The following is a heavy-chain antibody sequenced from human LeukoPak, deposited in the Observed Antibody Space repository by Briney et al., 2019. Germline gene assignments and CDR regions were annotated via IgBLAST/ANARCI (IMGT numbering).Heavy chain of an antibody. Sequence: GGSLRLYCAASGFTFSSYGMSWVRQAPGKGLEWVSAISGSGGSPYYADSGNGRFTISRDNSKNTLYLQMNSLRAEDTAVYYCAKDRRYGSGSYFDYWGQGTLVTVSS. CDR1: GFTFSSYG. V-gene: IGHV3-23*01. CDR2: ISGSGGSP. CDR3: AKDRRYGSGSYFDY. J-gene: IGHJ4*02. D-gene: IGHD3-10*01.